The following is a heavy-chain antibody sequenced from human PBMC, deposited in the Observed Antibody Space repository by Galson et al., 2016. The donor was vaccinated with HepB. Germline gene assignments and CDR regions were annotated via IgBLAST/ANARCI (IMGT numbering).Heavy chain of an antibody. CDR3: ANIPRRGPFDY. D-gene: IGHD2-21*01. Sequence: SLRLSCAASGFTFSRFGMNWVRQAPGKGLEWVAVIFYDGSNIDYAESVKGRFTISRDNAKNSLYLQMNSLRAEDTAVYYCANIPRRGPFDYWGQGTQVTVSS. CDR1: GFTFSRFG. V-gene: IGHV3-33*03. CDR2: IFYDGSNI. J-gene: IGHJ4*02.